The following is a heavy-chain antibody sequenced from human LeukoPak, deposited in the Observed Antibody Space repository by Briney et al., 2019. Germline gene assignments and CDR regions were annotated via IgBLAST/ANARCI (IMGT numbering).Heavy chain of an antibody. CDR1: GGSIGSYY. CDR3: ARGPYYDFWSGYQYYFDY. D-gene: IGHD3-3*01. Sequence: SETLSLTCTVSGGSIGSYYWSWIRQPPGKGLEWIGYIYYSGSTNYNPSLKSRVTISVDTSKNQFSLKLSSVTAADTAVYYYARGPYYDFWSGYQYYFDYWGQGTLVTVSS. J-gene: IGHJ4*02. CDR2: IYYSGST. V-gene: IGHV4-59*08.